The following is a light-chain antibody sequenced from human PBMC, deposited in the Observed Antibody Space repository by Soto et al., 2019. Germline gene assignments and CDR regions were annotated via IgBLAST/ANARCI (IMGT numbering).Light chain of an antibody. CDR2: DAS. CDR1: QSVRSD. Sequence: ETVLTQFPATLSLSPGERATLSCRASQSVRSDFAWYQHKPGQAPRLIIYDASTKATCIPGRFSGRGSGTHFTLTISSLEPDDFAVYYCQHRNNWPWTFGQGTKVEVK. V-gene: IGKV3-11*01. J-gene: IGKJ1*01. CDR3: QHRNNWPWT.